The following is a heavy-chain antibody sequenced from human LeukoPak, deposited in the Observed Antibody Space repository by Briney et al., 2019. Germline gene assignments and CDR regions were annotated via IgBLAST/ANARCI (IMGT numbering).Heavy chain of an antibody. D-gene: IGHD3-3*01. J-gene: IGHJ4*02. CDR2: IYYSGST. V-gene: IGHV4-39*07. Sequence: SETLSLTCTVSGGSISSSSYYWGWIRQPPGKGLEWIGSIYYSGSTYYNPSLKSRVTISVDTSKNQFSLKLSSVTAADTAVYYCAREGDYDFWSGYYESWGQGTLVTVSS. CDR1: GGSISSSSYY. CDR3: AREGDYDFWSGYYES.